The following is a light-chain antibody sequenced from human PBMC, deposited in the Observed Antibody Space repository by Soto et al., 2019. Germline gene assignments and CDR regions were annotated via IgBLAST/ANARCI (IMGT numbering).Light chain of an antibody. J-gene: IGLJ2*01. CDR2: EVS. V-gene: IGLV2-8*02. Sequence: QSALTQPPCASRSPGQSVTISCTGTSSGVGGYNYVSWYQQHPGKAPELMIYEVSKRPSGVPDRFSGSKSSNTASLTVSGLQAEDESDYYCSPYAGSNNVAFGGGTKVTVL. CDR1: SSGVGGYNY. CDR3: SPYAGSNNVA.